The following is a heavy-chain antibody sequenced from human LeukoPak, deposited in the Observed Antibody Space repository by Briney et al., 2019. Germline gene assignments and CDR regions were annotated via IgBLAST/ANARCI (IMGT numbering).Heavy chain of an antibody. D-gene: IGHD2/OR15-2a*01. CDR2: ITGRGDNT. CDR3: AKDRVSPGFNWFDP. J-gene: IGHJ5*02. V-gene: IGHV3-23*01. CDR1: GVIISSYA. Sequence: PGGSLRLSCAVSGVIISSYAMRWVRQAAGEGLEWDSAITGRGDNTYYADCVKGRFTISRDNSQTTVYLQMNSLRTQHTAVYYCAKDRVSPGFNWFDPWGQGTLVTVSS.